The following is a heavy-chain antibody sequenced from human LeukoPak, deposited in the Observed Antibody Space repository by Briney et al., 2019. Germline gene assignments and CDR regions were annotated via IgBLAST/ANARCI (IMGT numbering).Heavy chain of an antibody. J-gene: IGHJ4*02. D-gene: IGHD3-9*01. CDR1: GFTFSSYW. Sequence: GGSLRLSCAASGFTFSSYWMSWVRQAPGKGLEWVANIKQDGSEKYYVDSVKGRFTISRDNAKNSLYLQMNSLRAEDTAVYYCARDSSHYDILTGYSNTDYWGQGTLVTVSS. CDR3: ARDSSHYDILTGYSNTDY. CDR2: IKQDGSEK. V-gene: IGHV3-7*01.